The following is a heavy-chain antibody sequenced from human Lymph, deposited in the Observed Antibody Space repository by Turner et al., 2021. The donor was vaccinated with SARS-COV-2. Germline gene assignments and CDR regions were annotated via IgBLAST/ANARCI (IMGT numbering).Heavy chain of an antibody. J-gene: IGHJ4*02. CDR2: ITFTSSYI. Sequence: EVQLVESGGGLVKPGGSLSIACAASGFTFSSYSMNWVRQAPGKGLEWVSSITFTSSYIYYADSVKGRFTSSRDNAKNSLYLQMNSLRAEDTAVYYCARGPPDFPYYFDYWGQGTLVTVSS. V-gene: IGHV3-21*01. CDR1: GFTFSSYS. D-gene: IGHD2-21*02. CDR3: ARGPPDFPYYFDY.